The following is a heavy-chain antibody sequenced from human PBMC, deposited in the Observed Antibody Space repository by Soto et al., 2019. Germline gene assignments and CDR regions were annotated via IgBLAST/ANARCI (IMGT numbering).Heavy chain of an antibody. CDR1: GFTFSSYW. J-gene: IGHJ4*02. CDR3: ARESGYSGYVSFDY. Sequence: EVQLVESGGGLVQPGGSLRLSCADSGFTFSSYWMSWVRQAPGKGLEWVANIRQDGSEKYYVDSVKGRFTISRDNAKNSLYLQMNSLRAEDTAVYYCARESGYSGYVSFDYWGQGTLVTVSS. D-gene: IGHD5-12*01. V-gene: IGHV3-7*05. CDR2: IRQDGSEK.